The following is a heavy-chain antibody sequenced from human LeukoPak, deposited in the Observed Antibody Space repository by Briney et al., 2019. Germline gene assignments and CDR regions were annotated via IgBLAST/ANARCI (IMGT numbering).Heavy chain of an antibody. D-gene: IGHD3-10*01. CDR1: GFTFSSYS. CDR3: ARGRSITLLRGVAMSDGFDI. V-gene: IGHV3-21*01. J-gene: IGHJ3*02. Sequence: PGGSLRLSCAAFGFTFSSYSMNWVRQAPGKGLEWVSFIDTSGSYIYYGDSLKGRVTISRDNAKNSLYLQTNGLRAEDTAVYYCARGRSITLLRGVAMSDGFDIWGQGAMVTVSS. CDR2: IDTSGSYI.